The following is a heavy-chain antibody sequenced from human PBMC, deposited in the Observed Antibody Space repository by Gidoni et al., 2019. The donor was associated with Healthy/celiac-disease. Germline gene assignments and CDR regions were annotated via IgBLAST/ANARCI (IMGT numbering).Heavy chain of an antibody. J-gene: IGHJ6*02. V-gene: IGHV4-34*01. Sequence: QVQLQQWGAGLLKPSETLSLTCAVYGGSFSGYSWSWIRQPPGKGPEWIGEINQSGSTNYNPSLKSRVTIAVDTSKNQFSLKLSAVTAADTAVYYCARRVGNGMDVWGQGTTVTVSS. CDR1: GGSFSGYS. CDR2: INQSGST. D-gene: IGHD7-27*01. CDR3: ARRVGNGMDV.